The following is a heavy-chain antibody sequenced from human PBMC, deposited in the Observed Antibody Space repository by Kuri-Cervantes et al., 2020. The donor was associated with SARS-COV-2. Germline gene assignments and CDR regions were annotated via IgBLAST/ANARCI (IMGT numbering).Heavy chain of an antibody. J-gene: IGHJ3*02. CDR2: IWFDGSNE. Sequence: GGSLRLSCAASGFIFNNHGLHWVRQAPGKGLEWVAVIWFDGSNEYYADSVKGRFTISRDNSKDTVYLQMNSLRAEDTAVYYCARGRATVTVIGAFDIWGQGTRVT. V-gene: IGHV3-33*01. CDR1: GFIFNNHG. CDR3: ARGRATVTVIGAFDI. D-gene: IGHD4-17*01.